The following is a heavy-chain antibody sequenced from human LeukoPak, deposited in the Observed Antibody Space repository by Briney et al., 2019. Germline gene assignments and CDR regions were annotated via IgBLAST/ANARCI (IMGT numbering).Heavy chain of an antibody. V-gene: IGHV3-30-3*01. CDR3: ARISGGWDFDY. J-gene: IGHJ4*02. Sequence: GGSLRLSCAASGFTFNSYAIHWVRQAPGKGLEGVAVISYDGSNKYYADSVKGRFTISRDNSKNTLYLQMNSLRTDDTAVYYCARISGGWDFDYWGQGTLVTVSS. D-gene: IGHD6-19*01. CDR1: GFTFNSYA. CDR2: ISYDGSNK.